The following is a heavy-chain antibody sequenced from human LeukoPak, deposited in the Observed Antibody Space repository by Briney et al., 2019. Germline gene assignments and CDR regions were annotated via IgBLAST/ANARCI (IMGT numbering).Heavy chain of an antibody. Sequence: SETLSLTCTVSGGSISSSYWSCFRQPAGKGLEWIGRIHFSETTNNNPSLKSRVTLSLDTSKNRFSLNMTSVTAADTAVYCCALGGFAPLDLWGQGILVTVSS. J-gene: IGHJ5*02. V-gene: IGHV4-4*07. CDR1: GGSISSSY. D-gene: IGHD3-16*01. CDR2: IHFSETT. CDR3: ALGGFAPLDL.